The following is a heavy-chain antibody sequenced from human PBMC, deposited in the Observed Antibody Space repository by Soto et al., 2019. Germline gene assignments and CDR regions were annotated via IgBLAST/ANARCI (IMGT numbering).Heavy chain of an antibody. CDR2: IWYDGSNK. J-gene: IGHJ4*02. CDR3: ARAPDYGDPNFDY. D-gene: IGHD4-17*01. CDR1: GFTFSSYG. Sequence: QVQLVESGGGVVQPGRSLRLSCAASGFTFSSYGMHWVRQAPGKGLEWVAVIWYDGSNKYYADSVKGRFTISRDNSKNTLYLQMISLRAEDTAVYYCARAPDYGDPNFDYWGQGTMVTVSS. V-gene: IGHV3-33*01.